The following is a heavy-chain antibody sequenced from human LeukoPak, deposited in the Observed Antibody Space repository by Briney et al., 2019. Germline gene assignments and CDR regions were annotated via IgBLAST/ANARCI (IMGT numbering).Heavy chain of an antibody. CDR3: AKTDSANFDWLLYFDY. J-gene: IGHJ4*02. Sequence: GGSLRLSCAASGFSFSTYAMSWVRQAPGKGLEWVSAISGSGGSTYYADSVKGRFTISRDNSKNTLYLQMNSLRAEDTAVYYCAKTDSANFDWLLYFDYWGQGTLVTVSS. D-gene: IGHD3-9*01. CDR1: GFSFSTYA. V-gene: IGHV3-23*01. CDR2: ISGSGGST.